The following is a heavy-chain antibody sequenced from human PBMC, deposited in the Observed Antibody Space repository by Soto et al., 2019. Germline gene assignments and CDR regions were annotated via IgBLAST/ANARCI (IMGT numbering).Heavy chain of an antibody. Sequence: QVQLVQSGAEVKKPGSSVKVSCKASGGTFSSYTISWVRQAPGQGLEWMGRIIPILGIANYAQKFQGRVTITADKSTSTAYMELSSLISEDTAVYYCARDRYSSGWYATPFDYWGQGTLVTVSS. V-gene: IGHV1-69*08. D-gene: IGHD6-19*01. CDR1: GGTFSSYT. J-gene: IGHJ4*02. CDR2: IIPILGIA. CDR3: ARDRYSSGWYATPFDY.